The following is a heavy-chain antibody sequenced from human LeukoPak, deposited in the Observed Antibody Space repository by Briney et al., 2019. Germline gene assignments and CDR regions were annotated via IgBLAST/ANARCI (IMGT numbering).Heavy chain of an antibody. CDR1: VGSITSYS. Sequence: PSETLSLTCTVSVGSITSYSWNWIRQSPGKGLECIGSFQYSGSTYYNPSLKSRVAISGDTSKNQFSLKVSSVTAADTAVYYCARRAIPYSSSWYTGAFDPWGQGTLVTVSS. V-gene: IGHV4-59*08. CDR3: ARRAIPYSSSWYTGAFDP. J-gene: IGHJ5*02. D-gene: IGHD6-13*01. CDR2: FQYSGST.